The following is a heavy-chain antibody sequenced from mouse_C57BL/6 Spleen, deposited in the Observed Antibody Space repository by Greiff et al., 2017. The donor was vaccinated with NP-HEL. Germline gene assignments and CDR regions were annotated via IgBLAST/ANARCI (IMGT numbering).Heavy chain of an antibody. J-gene: IGHJ4*01. V-gene: IGHV7-1*01. Sequence: EVMLVDSGGGLVQSGRSLRLSCATSGFTFSDFYMEWVRQAQGKGLDWIAAIRNKANDYTTEYSASVKGRFIVSRDTSQSILYLQMNALRAEDTAIYYCARDDGYYGDAMDYWGQGTSVTVSS. CDR1: GFTFSDFY. D-gene: IGHD2-3*01. CDR2: IRNKANDYTT. CDR3: ARDDGYYGDAMDY.